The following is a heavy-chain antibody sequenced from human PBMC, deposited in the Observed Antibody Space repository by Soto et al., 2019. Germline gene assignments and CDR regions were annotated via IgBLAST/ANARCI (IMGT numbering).Heavy chain of an antibody. CDR1: GFTFSSYG. D-gene: IGHD2-15*01. CDR3: AKEGSGIYYYYYYGMDV. Sequence: GGSLRLSCAASGFTFSSYGMHWVRQAPGKGLEWVAVISYDGSNKYYADSVKGRFTISRDNSKNTLYLQMNSLRAGDTAVYYCAKEGSGIYYYYYYGMDVWGQGTTVTVSS. J-gene: IGHJ6*02. CDR2: ISYDGSNK. V-gene: IGHV3-30*18.